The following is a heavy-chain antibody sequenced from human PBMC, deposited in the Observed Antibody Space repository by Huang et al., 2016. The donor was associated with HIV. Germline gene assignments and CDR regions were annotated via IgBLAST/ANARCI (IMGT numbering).Heavy chain of an antibody. CDR3: ARSAYGDLDY. CDR2: MNPNTGNT. Sequence: QVHLVQSGAEVKKPGASVKVSCKASGYTFPNYDINWVRQAPGRGVEWMGWMNPNTGNTGFAQSFQGRVTMTRKTSITTAYMELTSLTSEDTAVYYCARSAYGDLDYWGLGTLVIVSS. J-gene: IGHJ4*02. D-gene: IGHD4-17*01. V-gene: IGHV1-8*02. CDR1: GYTFPNYD.